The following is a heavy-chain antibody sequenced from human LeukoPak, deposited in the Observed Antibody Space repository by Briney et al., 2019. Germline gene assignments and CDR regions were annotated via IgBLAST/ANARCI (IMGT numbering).Heavy chain of an antibody. CDR1: GFTFSSYE. V-gene: IGHV3-48*03. J-gene: IGHJ3*01. CDR2: IRVSGSII. CDR3: AREGPFDGFDV. Sequence: PGGSLRLSCAASGFTFSSYELDWVRQAPGKGLEWVSHIRVSGSIIYYADSVKGRFTISRDNAKNSLYLQMNSLRAEDTAVYYCAREGPFDGFDVWGQGTMVTVSS.